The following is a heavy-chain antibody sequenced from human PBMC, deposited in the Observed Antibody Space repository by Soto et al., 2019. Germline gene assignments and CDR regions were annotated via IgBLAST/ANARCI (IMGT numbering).Heavy chain of an antibody. V-gene: IGHV1-2*02. Sequence: AASVKVSCKASGYTFTGYYMHWVRQAPGQGLEWMGWINPNSGGTNYAQKFQGRVTMTRDTSISTAYMELSRLRSDDTAVYYCARLCPGYCSGGSEPWFDPWGQGTLVTVSS. J-gene: IGHJ5*02. CDR1: GYTFTGYY. D-gene: IGHD2-15*01. CDR3: ARLCPGYCSGGSEPWFDP. CDR2: INPNSGGT.